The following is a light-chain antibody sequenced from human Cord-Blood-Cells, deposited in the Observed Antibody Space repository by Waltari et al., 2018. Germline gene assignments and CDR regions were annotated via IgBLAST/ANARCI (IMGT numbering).Light chain of an antibody. J-gene: IGKJ2*01. CDR2: GAS. CDR3: QLYGSSPKYT. Sequence: IVLLQSLRTLSLSRGVIATLPCRSSHSFSSSYLSCYRQKPALSPRLLIYGASIRATGIPDRFIGRGSGTDFTLTISRLEPEDFAVYYCQLYGSSPKYTFGLGTKLEIK. V-gene: IGKV3-20*01. CDR1: HSFSSSY.